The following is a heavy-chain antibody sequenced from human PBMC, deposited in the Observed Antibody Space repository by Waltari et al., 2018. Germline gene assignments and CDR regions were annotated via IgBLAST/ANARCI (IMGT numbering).Heavy chain of an antibody. CDR2: IYPGDSDT. CDR3: ARRVAAAGNYDYMDV. V-gene: IGHV5-51*01. J-gene: IGHJ6*03. Sequence: EVQLVQSGAEVKKPGESLSISCKGSVYSFSSSCIGWVRQIPGKGLDWMGIIYPGDSDTRYSPSFQGQVTISADKSISTAYLQWSSLKASDTAMYYCARRVAAAGNYDYMDVWGKGTTVTVSS. D-gene: IGHD6-13*01. CDR1: VYSFSSSC.